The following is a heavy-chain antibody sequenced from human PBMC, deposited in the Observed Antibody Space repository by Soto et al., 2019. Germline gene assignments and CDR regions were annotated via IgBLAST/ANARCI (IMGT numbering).Heavy chain of an antibody. CDR3: AKDQLTAGGDYYYYYGMDV. V-gene: IGHV3-23*01. CDR1: GFTFSSFA. Sequence: EVVLLESGGGLVQPGGSLRLSCEASGFTFSSFAMSWVRQTPGKGLEWLSGISDGGGGSYYADSVKGRFTISRDNSKNTLYLQMNSLRVEDTALYYCAKDQLTAGGDYYYYYGMDVWGRGTAVTVSS. J-gene: IGHJ6*02. CDR2: ISDGGGGS. D-gene: IGHD6-13*01.